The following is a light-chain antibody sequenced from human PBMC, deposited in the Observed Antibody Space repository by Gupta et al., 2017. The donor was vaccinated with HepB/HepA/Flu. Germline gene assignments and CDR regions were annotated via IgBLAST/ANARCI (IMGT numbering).Light chain of an antibody. V-gene: IGKV1-39*01. CDR1: QTISTY. CDR2: AAS. Sequence: KMTQSPSSLSASVGDRVTITCRASQTISTYLNWYQQKPGKAPKLLISAASNLQSGVPSRFSGSGSGTDFTLTISSLQLEDFATYYWQQTYSTPRMYTFGHGTKLEIK. J-gene: IGKJ2*01. CDR3: QQTYSTPRMYT.